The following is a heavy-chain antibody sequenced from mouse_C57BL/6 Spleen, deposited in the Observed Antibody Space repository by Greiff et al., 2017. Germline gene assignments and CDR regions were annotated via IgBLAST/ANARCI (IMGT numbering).Heavy chain of an antibody. CDR2: IYPGSGNT. CDR1: GYTFTDYY. V-gene: IGHV1-76*01. D-gene: IGHD2-4*01. J-gene: IGHJ3*01. Sequence: QVQLKESGAELVRPGASVKLSCKASGYTFTDYYINWVKQRPGQGLEWIARIYPGSGNTYYNEKFKGKATLTAEKSSSTAYMQLSSLTSEDSAVYFCASRDDYGFAYWGQGTLVTVSA. CDR3: ASRDDYGFAY.